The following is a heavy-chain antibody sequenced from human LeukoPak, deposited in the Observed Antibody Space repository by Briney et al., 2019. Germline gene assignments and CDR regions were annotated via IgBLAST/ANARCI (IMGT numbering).Heavy chain of an antibody. CDR3: ARHRGPAVTD. CDR2: IKQDGSEK. CDR1: GFTFPYYW. J-gene: IGHJ4*02. D-gene: IGHD2-21*02. Sequence: GGSLRLSCTASGFTFPYYWMTWVRQAPGKGLEWVANIKQDGSEKYYVDSVKGRFTISRDNAKNSLYLQMDSLRAEDTAVYYCARHRGPAVTDWGQGTLVTVSS. V-gene: IGHV3-7*05.